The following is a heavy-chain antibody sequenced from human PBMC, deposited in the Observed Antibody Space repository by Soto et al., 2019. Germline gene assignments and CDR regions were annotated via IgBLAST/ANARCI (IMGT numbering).Heavy chain of an antibody. J-gene: IGHJ5*02. D-gene: IGHD3-3*01. CDR3: ARENYDFWSAPSFPFDP. CDR2: INPSGGST. Sequence: QVQLVQSGAEVKKPGASVKVSCKASGYTFTSYYMHWVRQAPGQGLEWMGIINPSGGSTSYAQKFQGRVTMTRDTSTSTVYMELSSLRSEDTAVYYCARENYDFWSAPSFPFDPWGQGTLVTVSS. CDR1: GYTFTSYY. V-gene: IGHV1-46*03.